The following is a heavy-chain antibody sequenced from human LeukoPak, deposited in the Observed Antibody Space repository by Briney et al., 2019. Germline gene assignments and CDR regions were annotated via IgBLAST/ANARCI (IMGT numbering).Heavy chain of an antibody. CDR2: IYYSGST. Sequence: PSETLSLTCTVSGVSISSYYWSWLRQPPGKGLEWIGYIYYSGSTNYNPSLKSRVTISVDTSKNQFSLKLSPVPAADTAVYYCAKWGRGLDYWGQGTLVTVSS. V-gene: IGHV4-59*08. CDR1: GVSISSYY. CDR3: AKWGRGLDY. J-gene: IGHJ4*02. D-gene: IGHD3-16*01.